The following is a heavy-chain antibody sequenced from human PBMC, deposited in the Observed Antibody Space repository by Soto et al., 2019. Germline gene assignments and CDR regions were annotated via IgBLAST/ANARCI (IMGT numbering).Heavy chain of an antibody. CDR2: INAGNGNT. Sequence: ASVEVSCKASGYTFTSYAMHCVRQAPGQRLEWMGWINAGNGNTKYSQKFQGRVTITRDTSASTAYMELSSLRSEDTAVYYCARDRFESYYYGSGSEYDAFDIWGQGTMVTVSS. D-gene: IGHD3-10*01. V-gene: IGHV1-3*01. CDR1: GYTFTSYA. J-gene: IGHJ3*02. CDR3: ARDRFESYYYGSGSEYDAFDI.